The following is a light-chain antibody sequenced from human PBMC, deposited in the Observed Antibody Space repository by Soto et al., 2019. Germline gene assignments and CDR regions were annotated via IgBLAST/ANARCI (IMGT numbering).Light chain of an antibody. V-gene: IGLV2-8*01. CDR3: SSYAGSNTYVV. Sequence: QSALTQPPSASGYPGQSVTISCTGTSSDVGGYNYVSWYQQNPGKAPKLMIYKVTKRPSGVPDRFSGSKSGNTASLTVSGLQAEDEAEYYCSSYAGSNTYVVFGGGNKLTV. J-gene: IGLJ2*01. CDR1: SSDVGGYNY. CDR2: KVT.